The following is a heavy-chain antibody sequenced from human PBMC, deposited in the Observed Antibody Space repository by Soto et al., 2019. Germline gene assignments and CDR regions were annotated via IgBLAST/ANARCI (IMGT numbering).Heavy chain of an antibody. CDR1: GGSISGGGYY. Sequence: SETLSLTCTVSGGSISGGGYYWSWIRQHPGKGLEWIGYIYYSGSTYYNPSLKSRVTISVDTSKNQFSLKLSSVTAADTAVYYCARVATGTTGGMDVWGQGTTVTVSS. J-gene: IGHJ6*02. CDR2: IYYSGST. D-gene: IGHD1-1*01. V-gene: IGHV4-31*03. CDR3: ARVATGTTGGMDV.